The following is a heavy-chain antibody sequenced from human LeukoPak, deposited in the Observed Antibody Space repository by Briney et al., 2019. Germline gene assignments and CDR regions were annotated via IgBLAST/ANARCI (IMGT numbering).Heavy chain of an antibody. J-gene: IGHJ4*02. D-gene: IGHD6-13*01. CDR2: INPNSGGT. CDR1: GFTFTGYY. V-gene: IGHV1-2*02. Sequence: ASVKVSCKASGFTFTGYYMHWVRQAPGQGLGWMGWINPNSGGTNYAQKFQGRVTMTRDTSISTAYMDLSRLRSDDTAVYYCARDLAAAASVDYWGQGTLVTVSS. CDR3: ARDLAAAASVDY.